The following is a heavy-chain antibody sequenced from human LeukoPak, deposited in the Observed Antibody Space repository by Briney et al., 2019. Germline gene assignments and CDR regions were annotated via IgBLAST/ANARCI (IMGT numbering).Heavy chain of an antibody. CDR2: IYTSGST. CDR1: GGSISSGSYY. CDR3: ARSDSGSYYSHYYYYMDV. J-gene: IGHJ6*03. Sequence: SSETLSLTCTVSGGSISSGSYYWSWIRQPAGKGLEWIGRIYTSGSTNYNPSLKSRFTISVDTSKNQFSLKLSSVTAADTAVYYCARSDSGSYYSHYYYYMDVWGKGTTVTVSS. V-gene: IGHV4-61*02. D-gene: IGHD1-26*01.